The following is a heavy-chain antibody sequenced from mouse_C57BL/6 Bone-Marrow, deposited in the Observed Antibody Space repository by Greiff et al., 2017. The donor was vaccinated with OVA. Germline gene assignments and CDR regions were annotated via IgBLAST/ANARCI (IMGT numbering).Heavy chain of an antibody. V-gene: IGHV5-4*03. D-gene: IGHD1-1*01. Sequence: DVKLVESGGGLVKPGGSLKLSCAASGFTFSSYAMSWVRQTPEKRLEWVATISDGGSYTYYPDNVKGRFTISRDNAKNNLYLQMSHLKSEDTAMYYCARGSRMDYWGQGTSVTVSS. CDR3: ARGSRMDY. CDR2: ISDGGSYT. CDR1: GFTFSSYA. J-gene: IGHJ4*01.